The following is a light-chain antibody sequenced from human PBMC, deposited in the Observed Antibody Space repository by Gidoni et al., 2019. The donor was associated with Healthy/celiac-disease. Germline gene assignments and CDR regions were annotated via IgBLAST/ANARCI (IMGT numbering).Light chain of an antibody. Sequence: EIVLTQSPATLYLSPGERATLSCRASQSGSNYLAWYQQKPGQAPRLLIYDASNSATGIPARFSGSGSGTDFTLTISNLGPEAFAVYYCQPRSNGLFTFGPGTKVDIK. V-gene: IGKV3-11*01. CDR2: DAS. J-gene: IGKJ3*01. CDR3: QPRSNGLFT. CDR1: QSGSNY.